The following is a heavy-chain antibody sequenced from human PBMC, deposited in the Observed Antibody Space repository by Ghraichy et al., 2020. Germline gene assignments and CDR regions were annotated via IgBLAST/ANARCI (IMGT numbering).Heavy chain of an antibody. D-gene: IGHD2-15*01. CDR1: GFTFSTYA. V-gene: IGHV3-30-3*01. CDR3: ARDMKSSFWSYYYYAMDV. Sequence: GGSLRLSCAASGFTFSTYATYWVRQAPGKGLEWVAVISYDGINKYYADSVRGRFTISRDNSKNTLYLQMNSLRAEDTAEYYCARDMKSSFWSYYYYAMDVWGQGTTVTVSS. J-gene: IGHJ6*02. CDR2: ISYDGINK.